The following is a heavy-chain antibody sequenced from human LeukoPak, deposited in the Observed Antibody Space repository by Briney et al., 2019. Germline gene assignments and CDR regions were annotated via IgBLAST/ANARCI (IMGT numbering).Heavy chain of an antibody. CDR1: GGSISSGDYY. CDR2: IYYSGST. CDR3: ARGQGYYDSSGYT. D-gene: IGHD3-22*01. V-gene: IGHV4-30-4*01. Sequence: PSETLSLTCTVSGGSISSGDYYWSWIRQPPGKGLRWIGYIYYSGSTYYNPSLKSRVTISVDTSKNQFSLKLSSVTAADTAVYYCARGQGYYDSSGYTWGQGTLVTVSS. J-gene: IGHJ5*02.